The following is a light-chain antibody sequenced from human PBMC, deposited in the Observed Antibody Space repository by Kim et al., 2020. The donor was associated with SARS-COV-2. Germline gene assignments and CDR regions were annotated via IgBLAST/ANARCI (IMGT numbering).Light chain of an antibody. V-gene: IGLV1-47*01. CDR3: AAWDDSLRGCV. Sequence: QSVLTQPPSASGTPGQRVTISCSGSTPNIGSNYVYWYQQLPGTAPKVLIYKNNQRASGVPDRFSGSKSGTSASLAISGLRSEDEADYYCAAWDDSLRGCVFGGGTKLTVL. J-gene: IGLJ3*02. CDR2: KNN. CDR1: TPNIGSNY.